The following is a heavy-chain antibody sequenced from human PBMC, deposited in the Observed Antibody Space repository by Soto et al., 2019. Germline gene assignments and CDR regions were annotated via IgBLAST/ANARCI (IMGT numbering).Heavy chain of an antibody. Sequence: QLQLQESGSGLVKPSQTLSLTCAVSGGSISSGGNSWSWIRQPPGKGLEWIGYIYHSGSTYYNPSRKSRVTTPVDRSKNQCSRKLNSVTAADTAVYYCARAGGLGAVAVDYWGQGTLVTVSS. CDR1: GGSISSGGNS. D-gene: IGHD6-19*01. J-gene: IGHJ4*02. V-gene: IGHV4-30-2*01. CDR2: IYHSGST. CDR3: ARAGGLGAVAVDY.